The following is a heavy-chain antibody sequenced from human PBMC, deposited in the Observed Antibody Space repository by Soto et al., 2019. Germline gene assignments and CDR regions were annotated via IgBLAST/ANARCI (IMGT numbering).Heavy chain of an antibody. CDR1: GGSISSGGYY. J-gene: IGHJ6*02. CDR2: IDYSGST. V-gene: IGHV4-61*08. CDR3: ARGSWDYYYYYGMDV. D-gene: IGHD7-27*01. Sequence: SETLSLTCTVSGGSISSGGYYWSWIREPPGKGLDWIGYIDYSGSTNYNPSLKSRVTISVDTSKNQFSLKLSSVPAADTAVYYCARGSWDYYYYYGMDVWGQVTTVTVSS.